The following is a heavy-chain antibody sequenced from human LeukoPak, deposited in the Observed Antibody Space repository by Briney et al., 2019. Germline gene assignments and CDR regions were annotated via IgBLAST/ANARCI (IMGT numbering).Heavy chain of an antibody. CDR2: IYTSGST. V-gene: IGHV4-61*02. CDR1: GGSISSGSYY. CDR3: ARDPHLFLGGWFDP. Sequence: SQTLSLTCTVSGGSISSGSYYWSWIRQPAGKGLEWIGRIYTSGSTNYNPSLKSRVTISVDTSKNQFSLKLSSVTAADTAVYYCARDPHLFLGGWFDPWGQGTLVTVSS. J-gene: IGHJ5*02.